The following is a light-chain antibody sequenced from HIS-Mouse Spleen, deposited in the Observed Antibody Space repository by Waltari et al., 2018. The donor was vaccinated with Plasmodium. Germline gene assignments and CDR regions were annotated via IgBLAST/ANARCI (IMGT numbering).Light chain of an antibody. J-gene: IGLJ3*02. V-gene: IGLV5-37*01. CDR3: MIWPSNASGV. CDR2: YYSDSDK. Sequence: QPVLTQPPSSSASPGESARLTCTLPSAIHVGRYNIYWSQQKPGSPPRYLLFYYSDSDKGQGSGVPSRFSGSKDASANTGILLISGLQSEDEADYYCMIWPSNASGVFGGGTKLTVL. CDR1: SAIHVGRYN.